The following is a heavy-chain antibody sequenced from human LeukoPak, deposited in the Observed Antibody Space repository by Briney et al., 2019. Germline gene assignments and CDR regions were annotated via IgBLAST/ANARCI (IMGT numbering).Heavy chain of an antibody. Sequence: SETLSLTCTVSGGSISSYYWSWIRQPPGKGLEWIGYIYYSGGASYNPSLKSRVTISIDASKNQFSLKLSSVTAADTAVYYCAREPPGYWGQGILVTVSS. V-gene: IGHV4-59*12. CDR3: AREPPGY. J-gene: IGHJ4*02. CDR1: GGSISSYY. CDR2: IYYSGGA.